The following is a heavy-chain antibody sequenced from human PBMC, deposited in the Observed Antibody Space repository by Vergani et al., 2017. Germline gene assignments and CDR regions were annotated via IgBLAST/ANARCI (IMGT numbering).Heavy chain of an antibody. J-gene: IGHJ5*02. V-gene: IGHV4-59*02. CDR1: GVSVTDYN. D-gene: IGHD6-13*01. CDR2: LSTTGGS. Sequence: QVKLQESCPGLVKPSETLSLTCHVFGVSVTDYNCNWIRQAPGKGLEWIGSLSTTGGSTPASHNPSLKSRVSISVDTSKSQFSLRLTSVTAADSAIYYCAGDTHSWQRADRWGQGLLVSVSS. CDR3: AGDTHSWQRADR.